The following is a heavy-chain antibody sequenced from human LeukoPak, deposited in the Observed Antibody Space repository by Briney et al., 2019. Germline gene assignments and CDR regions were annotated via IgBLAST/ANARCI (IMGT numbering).Heavy chain of an antibody. Sequence: SVTLSLTCTVSGGSISSYYWSWIRQPAGKGLEWIGRIYTSGSTNYNPSLKSRVTMSVDTSKNQFSLKLSSVTAADTAVYYCARGSVVVGIGYYFDYWGQRTLVTVSS. J-gene: IGHJ4*02. CDR2: IYTSGST. CDR3: ARGSVVVGIGYYFDY. D-gene: IGHD2-15*01. CDR1: GGSISSYY. V-gene: IGHV4-4*07.